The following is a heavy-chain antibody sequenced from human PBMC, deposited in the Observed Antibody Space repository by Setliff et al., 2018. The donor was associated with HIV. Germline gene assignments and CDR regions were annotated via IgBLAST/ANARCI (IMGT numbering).Heavy chain of an antibody. D-gene: IGHD3-3*01. V-gene: IGHV3-30*02. J-gene: IGHJ4*02. Sequence: PGGSLRLSCAASGIIFSNYGMHWVRQAPGKGLEWVAYVRFDGNDKYYRDSVKGRFTISRDNHKKTLSLQMNSVRGDDKAVYFSARAGYDFLHGLGYWGAGTVFTVSS. CDR3: ARAGYDFLHGLGY. CDR1: GIIFSNYG. CDR2: VRFDGNDK.